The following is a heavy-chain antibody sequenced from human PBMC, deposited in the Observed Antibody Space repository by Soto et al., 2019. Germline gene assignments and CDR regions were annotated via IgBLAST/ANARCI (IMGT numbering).Heavy chain of an antibody. D-gene: IGHD6-19*01. CDR3: SRGRLVSSRSSYY. V-gene: IGHV3-72*01. Sequence: EVQLVESGAGLVQPEGSLRLSCAASGFTCSDHYMDWVRQAPGKGLEWVGRIKNKANSYTTEYAAPVKGRFIISSDDAKNSGSLPMYLVTTLHSPVQVRSRGRLVSSRSSYYWGQGILVTVSS. J-gene: IGHJ4*02. CDR1: GFTCSDHY. CDR2: IKNKANSYTT.